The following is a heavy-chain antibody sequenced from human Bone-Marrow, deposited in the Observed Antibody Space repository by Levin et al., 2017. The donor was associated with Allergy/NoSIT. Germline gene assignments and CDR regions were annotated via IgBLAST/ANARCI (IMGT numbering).Heavy chain of an antibody. D-gene: IGHD3-10*01. CDR1: GFTFTDAW. CDR3: TTLGSSRKFDY. V-gene: IGHV3-15*01. CDR2: IKSTSDGGTT. Sequence: KTGGSLRLSCAASGFTFTDAWMNWVRQAPGKGLEWIGRIKSTSDGGTTDYAAPVKGRSTISRDDSERTVYLLMNSLKIEDKAIYYCTTLGSSRKFDYWGQGALVTVSS. J-gene: IGHJ4*02.